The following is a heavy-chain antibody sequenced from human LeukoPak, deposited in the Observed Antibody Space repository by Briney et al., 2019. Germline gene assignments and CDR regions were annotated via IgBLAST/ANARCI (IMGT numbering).Heavy chain of an antibody. J-gene: IGHJ6*03. CDR1: GGSISSYY. CDR2: IYYSGST. D-gene: IGHD5-12*01. Sequence: SETLSLTCTVSGGSISSYYWSWIRQPPGKGLEWIGYIYYSGSTNYNPSLKSRVTISVDTSKNQFSLKLSSVTAADTAVYYCARAEVATIYDHYYYYYYMDVWGKGTTVTVSS. CDR3: ARAEVATIYDHYYYYYYMDV. V-gene: IGHV4-59*01.